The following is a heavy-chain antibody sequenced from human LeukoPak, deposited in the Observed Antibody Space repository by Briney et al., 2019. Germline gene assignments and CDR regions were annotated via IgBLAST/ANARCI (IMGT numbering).Heavy chain of an antibody. J-gene: IGHJ4*02. Sequence: PGGSLRLSCAASGFTFSNYAMGWVRQAPGKGLEWVSTISSSGVNTYYADSVKGRFTISRDNSKNTLYLQMDSLRAEDTAVYYCAEQAVADSVYFDYWGQGTLVTVSS. CDR3: AEQAVADSVYFDY. CDR2: ISSSGVNT. V-gene: IGHV3-23*01. D-gene: IGHD6-19*01. CDR1: GFTFSNYA.